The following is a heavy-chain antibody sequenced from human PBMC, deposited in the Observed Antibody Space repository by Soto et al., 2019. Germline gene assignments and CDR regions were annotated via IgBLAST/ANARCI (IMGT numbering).Heavy chain of an antibody. V-gene: IGHV1-18*04. D-gene: IGHD4-4*01. CDR2: LSADYGNT. CDR3: ARKSLSNFNWFDP. J-gene: IGHJ5*02. Sequence: QLQLVQSGTELKKPGASVKVSCKASGYTFTNYGTTWGRQAPGQALEWMGWLSADYGNTNYEQKFQGRVTMTTDTSTNTAYMELRSLRSDDTAVYYCARKSLSNFNWFDPWGQGTLVTVSS. CDR1: GYTFTNYG.